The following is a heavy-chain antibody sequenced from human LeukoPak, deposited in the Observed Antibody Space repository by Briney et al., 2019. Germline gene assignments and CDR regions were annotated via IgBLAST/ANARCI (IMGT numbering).Heavy chain of an antibody. CDR3: ARHRGAGFGDGRGVLDV. D-gene: IGHD3-10*01. J-gene: IGHJ6*02. V-gene: IGHV3-33*01. Sequence: GGSLRLSCAASGFTFSAYGIHWVRQAPGKGLECVAIIWSDGSNKYYADSVQGRFTISRDNSKNTAYLQMNSLRAEDTAVYYCARHRGAGFGDGRGVLDVWGQGTTVTVSS. CDR2: IWSDGSNK. CDR1: GFTFSAYG.